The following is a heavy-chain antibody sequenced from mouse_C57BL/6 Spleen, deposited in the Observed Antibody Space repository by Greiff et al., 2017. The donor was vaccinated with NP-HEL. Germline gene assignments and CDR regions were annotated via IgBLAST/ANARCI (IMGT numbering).Heavy chain of an antibody. V-gene: IGHV1-4*01. J-gene: IGHJ2*01. CDR3: AREGVATGYFDY. Sequence: QVQLKQSGAELARPGASVKMSCKASGYTFTSYTMHWVKQRPGQGLEWIGYINPSSGYTKYNQKFKDKATLTADKSSSTAYMQLSSLTSEDSAVYYCAREGVATGYFDYWGQGTTLTVSS. D-gene: IGHD1-1*02. CDR2: INPSSGYT. CDR1: GYTFTSYT.